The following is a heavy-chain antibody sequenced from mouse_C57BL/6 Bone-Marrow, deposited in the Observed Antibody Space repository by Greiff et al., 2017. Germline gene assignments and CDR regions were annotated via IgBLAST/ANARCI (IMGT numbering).Heavy chain of an antibody. D-gene: IGHD2-3*01. CDR1: GFTFSSYA. CDR2: ISSGGDYI. Sequence: EVQRVESGEGLVKPGGSLKLSCAASGFTFSSYAMSWVRQTPEKRLEWVAYISSGGDYIYYADTVKGRFTISRDNARNTLYLQMSSLKSEDTAMYYCTRDGYYDYAMDYWGQGTSVTVSS. CDR3: TRDGYYDYAMDY. V-gene: IGHV5-9-1*02. J-gene: IGHJ4*01.